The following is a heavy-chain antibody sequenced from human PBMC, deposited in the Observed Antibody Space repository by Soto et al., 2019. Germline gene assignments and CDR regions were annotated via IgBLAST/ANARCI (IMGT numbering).Heavy chain of an antibody. CDR2: INPNSGGT. CDR1: GYTLTDLS. Sequence: ASVKVSCKVSGYTLTDLSMQWVRQAPGKGLEWMGWINPNSGGTNYAQKFQGWVTMTRDTSISTAYMELSRLRSDDTAVYYCARDHSSGWKVFDYWGQGTLVTVSS. CDR3: ARDHSSGWKVFDY. D-gene: IGHD6-19*01. J-gene: IGHJ4*02. V-gene: IGHV1-2*04.